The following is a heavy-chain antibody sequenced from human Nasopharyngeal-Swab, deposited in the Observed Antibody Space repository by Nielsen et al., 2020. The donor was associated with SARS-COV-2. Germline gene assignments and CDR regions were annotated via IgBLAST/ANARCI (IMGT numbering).Heavy chain of an antibody. D-gene: IGHD3-3*01. CDR2: IYSGGSST. Sequence: GGSLRLSCAASGFTFSDYYMSWIRQAPGKGLEWVSVIYSGGSSTYYADSVKGRFTISRDNSKNTLYLQMNSLRAEDTAVYYCAKDPALEWSYYYGMDVWGQGTTVTVSS. J-gene: IGHJ6*02. V-gene: IGHV3-23*03. CDR3: AKDPALEWSYYYGMDV. CDR1: GFTFSDYY.